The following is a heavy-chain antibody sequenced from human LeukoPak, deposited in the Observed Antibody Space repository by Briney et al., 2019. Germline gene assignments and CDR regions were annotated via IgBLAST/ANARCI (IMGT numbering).Heavy chain of an antibody. D-gene: IGHD3-22*01. CDR1: GYTFTSYG. CDR2: ISAYNGNT. V-gene: IGHV1-18*01. J-gene: IGHJ6*03. CDR3: ARGWYDSSGYYYGIDDYYYYMDV. Sequence: ASVKVSCKASGYTFTSYGISWVRQAPGQGLEWMGWISAYNGNTNYAQQLQGRVTMTTDTSTSTAYMELRSLTSDDTAVYYCARGWYDSSGYYYGIDDYYYYMDVWGKGTTVTVSS.